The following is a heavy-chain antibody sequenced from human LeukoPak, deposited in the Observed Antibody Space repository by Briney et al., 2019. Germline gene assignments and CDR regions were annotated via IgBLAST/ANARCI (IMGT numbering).Heavy chain of an antibody. V-gene: IGHV4-4*07. J-gene: IGHJ4*02. CDR3: ARDPRYDYGDYGFDY. D-gene: IGHD4-17*01. CDR2: IHSSGIT. Sequence: SETLSLTCAVSGGSIVNYYWSWIRQPAGKGLEWIGRIHSSGITHYNPSLKSRVTMSVDTSTNHFSLKLTSVTAADTAVYFCARDPRYDYGDYGFDYWGQGTLVTVTS. CDR1: GGSIVNYY.